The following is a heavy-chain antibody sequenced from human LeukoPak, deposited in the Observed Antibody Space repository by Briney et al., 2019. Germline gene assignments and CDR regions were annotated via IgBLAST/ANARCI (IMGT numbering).Heavy chain of an antibody. CDR1: GFSFSSYG. CDR3: AKRRGIAAAVDY. D-gene: IGHD6-13*01. Sequence: PGGSLRLSCAASGFSFSSYGMHRVRQAPGKGLEWVAFIRYDGSNQYYADSVKGRFSISRDISKNTVYVQMNSLRTDDTAMYYCAKRRGIAAAVDYWGQGTLVTVSS. CDR2: IRYDGSNQ. V-gene: IGHV3-30*02. J-gene: IGHJ4*02.